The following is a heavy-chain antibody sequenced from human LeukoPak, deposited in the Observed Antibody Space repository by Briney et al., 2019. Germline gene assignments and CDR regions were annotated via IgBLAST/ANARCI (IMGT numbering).Heavy chain of an antibody. D-gene: IGHD3-22*01. V-gene: IGHV3-33*06. CDR3: AKDFSYYGSSGSGPDY. CDR1: GFTFSSYG. CDR2: IWYDGSNK. Sequence: TGGSLRLSCAASGFTFSSYGMHWVRQAPGKGLEWVAIIWYDGSNKYYADSVKGRFTISRDNSKNTLYLQMNSLRAEDTAVYYCAKDFSYYGSSGSGPDYWGQGTLVAVSS. J-gene: IGHJ4*02.